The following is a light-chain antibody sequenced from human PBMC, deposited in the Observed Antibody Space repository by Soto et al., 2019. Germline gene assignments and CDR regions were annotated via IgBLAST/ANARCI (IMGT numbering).Light chain of an antibody. CDR1: QSVSSN. CDR3: QQYNNWPLT. V-gene: IGKV3-15*01. Sequence: EIVMTQSPATLSVSPGERATLSCRARQSVSSNLAGYQQKPGQAPRLLIYGASTRATGIPARFSGSGSGTEFTLTISSLQSEDFAVYYCQQYNNWPLTFGQGTRLEIK. J-gene: IGKJ5*01. CDR2: GAS.